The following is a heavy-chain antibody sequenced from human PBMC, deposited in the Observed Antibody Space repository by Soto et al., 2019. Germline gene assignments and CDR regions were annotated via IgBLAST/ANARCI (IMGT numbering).Heavy chain of an antibody. CDR3: TTGHTLYYVAAHLDY. D-gene: IGHD3-10*01. J-gene: IGHJ4*02. CDR2: IKSKTDGGTT. V-gene: IGHV3-15*01. CDR1: GFTFTNAW. Sequence: EVQLVESGGGLVKPGGSLRLSCAASGFTFTNAWITWVRQAPGKGLEWVGRIKSKTDGGTTDYAAPVKGRFTISRDDSKNTLFLPMNILKTEDTAVHYCTTGHTLYYVAAHLDYWAQVTLVTVSS.